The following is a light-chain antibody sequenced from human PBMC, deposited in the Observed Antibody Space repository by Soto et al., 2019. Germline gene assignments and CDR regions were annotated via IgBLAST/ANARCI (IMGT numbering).Light chain of an antibody. J-gene: IGKJ2*01. Sequence: DIQMTQSPSTLSASVGDRVTITCRASQSISSWLAWYQQKPGKAPKLLVYDASRLESGDPSRFSGSGSGTEFTLTISSLQPDDFATYYCQQYNSYSPYTFGQGTKLEIK. CDR1: QSISSW. V-gene: IGKV1-5*01. CDR2: DAS. CDR3: QQYNSYSPYT.